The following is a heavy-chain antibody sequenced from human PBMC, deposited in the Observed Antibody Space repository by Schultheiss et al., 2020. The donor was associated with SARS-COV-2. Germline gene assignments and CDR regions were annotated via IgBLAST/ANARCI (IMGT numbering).Heavy chain of an antibody. CDR2: TYYRSKWYN. V-gene: IGHV6-1*01. J-gene: IGHJ4*02. D-gene: IGHD6-19*01. Sequence: SQTLSLTCAISGDSVSSNSAAWNWIRQSPSRGLEWLGRTYYRSKWYNDYAVSVKSRITINPDTSKNQFSLKLSSVTAADTAVYYCARGVGQQWLVQVIDYWGQGTLVTVAS. CDR3: ARGVGQQWLVQVIDY. CDR1: GDSVSSNSAA.